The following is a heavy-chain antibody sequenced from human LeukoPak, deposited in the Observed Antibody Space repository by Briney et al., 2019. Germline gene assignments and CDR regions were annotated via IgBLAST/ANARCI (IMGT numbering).Heavy chain of an antibody. CDR1: GFTVSSNY. Sequence: PGGSLRLSCAASGFTVSSNYMSWVRQAPGKGLEWVSVIYSGGSTYYADSVKGRFTISRDNSKNTLYLQMNSLRAEDTAVYYCARDYCGSGLQTSYGMDVWGQGTTVTVSS. V-gene: IGHV3-66*01. D-gene: IGHD3-10*01. CDR2: IYSGGST. CDR3: ARDYCGSGLQTSYGMDV. J-gene: IGHJ6*02.